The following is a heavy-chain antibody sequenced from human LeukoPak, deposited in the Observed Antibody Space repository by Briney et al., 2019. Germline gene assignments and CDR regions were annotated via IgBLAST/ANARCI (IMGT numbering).Heavy chain of an antibody. V-gene: IGHV1-8*02. D-gene: IGHD4-17*01. J-gene: IGHJ4*02. CDR2: MNPNSGNT. CDR3: ARLVNPFDYVTCRFAY. CDR1: RYTFTTHD. Sequence: ASVKVSCKDSRYTFTTHDISWVSQAPGQGLEWMGWMNPNSGNTGFAQKFQGRVTITRNTSISTAYLELSSLRSEDTAVYYCARLVNPFDYVTCRFAYWGQGTLVTVSS.